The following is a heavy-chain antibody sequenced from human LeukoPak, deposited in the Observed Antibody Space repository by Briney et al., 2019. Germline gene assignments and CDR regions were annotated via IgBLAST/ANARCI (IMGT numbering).Heavy chain of an antibody. D-gene: IGHD5-12*01. CDR1: GGSISSGDYY. CDR2: IYYSGST. J-gene: IGHJ3*02. Sequence: PSETLSLTCTVSGGSISSGDYYWSWIRQPPGKGLEWIGYIYYSGSTYYNPSLKSRVTISVDTSKNQFSLKLSSVTAADTAVYYCARGLPAHDAFDIWGQGTMVTVSS. V-gene: IGHV4-30-4*01. CDR3: ARGLPAHDAFDI.